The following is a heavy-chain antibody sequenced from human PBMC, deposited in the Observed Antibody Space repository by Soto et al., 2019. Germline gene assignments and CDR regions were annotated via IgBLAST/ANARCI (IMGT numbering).Heavy chain of an antibody. D-gene: IGHD3-10*01. CDR2: ISYDGSNK. Sequence: QVQLVESGGGVVQPGRSLRLSCAASGFTFSSYGMHWVRQAPGKGLEWVAVISYDGSNKYYADSVKGRFTISRDNSKNTLYLQMNGLRAEDTAVYYCAKDPAHYYGSGSCDSYPDYWGQGTLVTVSS. J-gene: IGHJ4*02. CDR3: AKDPAHYYGSGSCDSYPDY. V-gene: IGHV3-30*18. CDR1: GFTFSSYG.